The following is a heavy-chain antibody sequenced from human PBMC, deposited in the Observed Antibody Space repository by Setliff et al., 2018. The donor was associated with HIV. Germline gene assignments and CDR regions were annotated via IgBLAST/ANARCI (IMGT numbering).Heavy chain of an antibody. CDR3: AREQESYGSGSLAFDY. D-gene: IGHD3-10*01. V-gene: IGHV1-46*01. CDR2: INPSGGST. Sequence: ASVKVSCKTSGYMFIAYGMSWVRRAPGQGLEWMGIINPSGGSTSYAQKFQGRVTMTRDTSTSTVYMELSSLRSEDTAVYYCAREQESYGSGSLAFDYWGQGTLVTVSS. J-gene: IGHJ4*02. CDR1: GYMFIAYG.